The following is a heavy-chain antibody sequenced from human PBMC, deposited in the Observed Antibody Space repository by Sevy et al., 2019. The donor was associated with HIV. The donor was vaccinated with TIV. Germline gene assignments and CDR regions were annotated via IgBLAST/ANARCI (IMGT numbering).Heavy chain of an antibody. CDR2: FDPEDDET. V-gene: IGHV1-24*01. CDR3: ATTKDYYESSGSPFDY. Sequence: ASVKVSCKVSGYRLSQLSMHWVRQAPGKGLVWMGSFDPEDDETIYAQNFQGRVAMTEDTSTDTAYMELSTLRSEDTAVYYCATTKDYYESSGSPFDYWGQGTLVTVSS. D-gene: IGHD3-22*01. CDR1: GYRLSQLS. J-gene: IGHJ4*02.